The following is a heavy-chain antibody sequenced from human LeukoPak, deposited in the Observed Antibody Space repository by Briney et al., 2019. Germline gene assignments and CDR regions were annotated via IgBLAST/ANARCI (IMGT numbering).Heavy chain of an antibody. J-gene: IGHJ5*02. D-gene: IGHD4-17*01. CDR1: GGSISSYY. Sequence: PSETLSLTCTVSGGSISSYYWSWLRQPPGKGLEWIGFIHYSGWTNYNPSLRSRVTISVDTSKNQFSLRLNSVTAADTAVYYCARHGQFYGDSPGWFDPWGQGTLVTVSS. CDR2: IHYSGWT. V-gene: IGHV4-59*08. CDR3: ARHGQFYGDSPGWFDP.